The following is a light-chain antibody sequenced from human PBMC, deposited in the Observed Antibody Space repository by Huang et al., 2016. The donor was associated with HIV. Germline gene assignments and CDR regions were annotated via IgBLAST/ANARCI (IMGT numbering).Light chain of an antibody. CDR2: GAS. Sequence: DIKMTQSQSSLSASVGGKVPITSRASQTISNSLVWYQQQPGKAPKLLLYGASRLESGVSSRFSGSGSGTDYTLTISSLQPEDFATYYCQQYFSTPRTFGQGTKVEIK. V-gene: IGKV1-NL1*01. CDR3: QQYFSTPRT. J-gene: IGKJ1*01. CDR1: QTISNS.